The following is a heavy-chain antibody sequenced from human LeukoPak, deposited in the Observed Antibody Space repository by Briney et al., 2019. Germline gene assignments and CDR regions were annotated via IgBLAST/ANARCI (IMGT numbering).Heavy chain of an antibody. Sequence: GGSLRLSCAASGFTFNDYWMSWVRQAPGKGLEWMANIKQDGSEKYYVDSVKGRFTISRDNAKNSLYLQMNSLRAEDTAVYYCAVLGITMIGGVWGKGTTVTISS. J-gene: IGHJ6*04. CDR2: IKQDGSEK. CDR3: AVLGITMIGGV. V-gene: IGHV3-7*01. D-gene: IGHD3-10*02. CDR1: GFTFNDYW.